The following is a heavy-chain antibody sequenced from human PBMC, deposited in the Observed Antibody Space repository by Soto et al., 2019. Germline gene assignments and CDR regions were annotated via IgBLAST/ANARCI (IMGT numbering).Heavy chain of an antibody. D-gene: IGHD3-16*01. CDR2: MKQDGSEK. Sequence: EVQLVESGGGLVQPGGSLRLSCVASGFTFSNYWMGWVRQAPGKGLEWVANMKQDGSEKYYLDSVKGRFTISRDNAKDSLFLQMNSLRAEHTAVYYCAGGVYELDPLGQGTLVTVSS. CDR3: AGGVYELDP. CDR1: GFTFSNYW. J-gene: IGHJ5*02. V-gene: IGHV3-7*04.